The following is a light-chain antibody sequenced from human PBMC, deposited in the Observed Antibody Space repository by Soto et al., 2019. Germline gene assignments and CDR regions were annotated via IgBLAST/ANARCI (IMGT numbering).Light chain of an antibody. Sequence: DIVMTQTPLSSPVTLGQPATISCRSSQSLVHGDGNTYLSWLQQRPGQPPRLLIYKISKRSSGVPDRFSGSGAGIDFTLKISKVEAEDVGVYYCIQATQFPGTFGQGTRLEIK. J-gene: IGKJ2*01. CDR1: QSLVHGDGNTY. V-gene: IGKV2-24*01. CDR3: IQATQFPGT. CDR2: KIS.